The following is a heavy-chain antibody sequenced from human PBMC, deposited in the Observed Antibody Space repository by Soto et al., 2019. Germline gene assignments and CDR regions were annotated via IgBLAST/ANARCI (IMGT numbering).Heavy chain of an antibody. J-gene: IGHJ6*02. Sequence: QVQLVQSGAEVKKPGASVKVSCKASGYTFTSYGISWVRQAPGQGLEWMGWISAYNGNTNYAQKLQGRVTMTRDTSTNTAYMELRSRRSDDTAMYCCAREGYCISASCRHYDYYGMDVWGQGTTITVSS. CDR2: ISAYNGNT. D-gene: IGHD2-2*01. CDR3: AREGYCISASCRHYDYYGMDV. V-gene: IGHV1-18*01. CDR1: GYTFTSYG.